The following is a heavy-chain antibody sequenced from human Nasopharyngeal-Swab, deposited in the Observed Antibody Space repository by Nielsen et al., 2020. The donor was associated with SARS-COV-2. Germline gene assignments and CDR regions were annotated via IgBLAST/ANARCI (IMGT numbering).Heavy chain of an antibody. V-gene: IGHV3-48*03. CDR2: ISISGSTL. Sequence: GGSLRLSCAASGFTFSSYEMNWVRQVPGKGLEWVSFISISGSTLYYADSVKGRFSISSDNAKNSLYLQMNSLRVEDTAVYYCARDGPPSYTSFDYWGQGTLVTVSS. CDR1: GFTFSSYE. J-gene: IGHJ4*02. CDR3: ARDGPPSYTSFDY. D-gene: IGHD5-18*01.